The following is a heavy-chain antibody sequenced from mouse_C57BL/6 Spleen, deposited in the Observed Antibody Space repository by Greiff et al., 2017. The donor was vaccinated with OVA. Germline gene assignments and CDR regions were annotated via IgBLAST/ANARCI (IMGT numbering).Heavy chain of an antibody. CDR1: GFTFSSYA. CDR3: TRDNYGSSYGWYFDV. CDR2: ISGGGDYI. V-gene: IGHV5-9-1*02. D-gene: IGHD1-1*01. J-gene: IGHJ1*03. Sequence: EVMLVESGEGLVKPGGSLKLSCAASGFTFSSYAMSWVRQTPEKRLEWVAYISGGGDYIYYADTVKGRFTISRDNARNTLYLQMSSLKSEDTAMYYCTRDNYGSSYGWYFDVWGTGTTVTVSS.